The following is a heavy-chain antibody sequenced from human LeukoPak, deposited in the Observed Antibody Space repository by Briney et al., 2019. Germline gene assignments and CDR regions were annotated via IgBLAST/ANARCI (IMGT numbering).Heavy chain of an antibody. CDR2: INPSGGST. V-gene: IGHV1-46*01. CDR1: GYTFTSYY. Sequence: ASVKVSCKASGYTFTSYYMHWVRQAPGQGLEWMGIINPSGGSTSYAQKFQGRVTITADESTSTAYMELSSLRSEDTAVYYCAIADPSLDYWGQGTLVTVSS. J-gene: IGHJ4*02. CDR3: AIADPSLDY.